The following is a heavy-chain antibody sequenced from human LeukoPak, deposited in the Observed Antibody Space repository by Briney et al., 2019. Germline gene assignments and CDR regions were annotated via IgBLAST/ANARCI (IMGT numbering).Heavy chain of an antibody. CDR1: GVSIRSGGYS. V-gene: IGHV4-30-4*07. Sequence: SQTLSLTCAVSGVSIRSGGYSWSWIRQPPGKGLEWIGYIYYSGSTYYNPSLKSRVTISVDTSKNQFSLRLSSVTAADTAVYYCARRAGAYSHPYDYWGQGTLVTVSS. D-gene: IGHD4/OR15-4a*01. J-gene: IGHJ4*02. CDR2: IYYSGST. CDR3: ARRAGAYSHPYDY.